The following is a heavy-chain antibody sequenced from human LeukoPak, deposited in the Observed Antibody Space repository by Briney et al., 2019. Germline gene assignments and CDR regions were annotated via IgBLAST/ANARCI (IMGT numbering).Heavy chain of an antibody. Sequence: GGSLRLSCAASGFTFSTYGMHWVRQAPGKGLEWMTFIQAGGDEKYYAESVKGRFTVSRDNSKNTLYLQMDSLRAEDTAVYYCARDTPGYGGDDFDYWGQGALVTVSS. D-gene: IGHD4-23*01. J-gene: IGHJ4*02. CDR2: IQAGGDEK. CDR3: ARDTPGYGGDDFDY. CDR1: GFTFSTYG. V-gene: IGHV3-30*02.